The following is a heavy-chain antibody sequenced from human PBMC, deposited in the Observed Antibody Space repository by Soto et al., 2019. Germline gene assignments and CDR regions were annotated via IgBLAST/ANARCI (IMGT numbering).Heavy chain of an antibody. CDR2: ISGSGGST. V-gene: IGHV3-23*01. Sequence: EVQLLESGGGLVQPGGSLRLSCAASGFTFSSYAMSWVRQAPGKGLEWVSAISGSGGSTYYADSVKGRFTISRDNSKNTLSLQMNSLRAEDTAVYHCVKTTSLVVPAAPGDYWGQGTLVTVSS. CDR3: VKTTSLVVPAAPGDY. D-gene: IGHD2-2*01. CDR1: GFTFSSYA. J-gene: IGHJ4*02.